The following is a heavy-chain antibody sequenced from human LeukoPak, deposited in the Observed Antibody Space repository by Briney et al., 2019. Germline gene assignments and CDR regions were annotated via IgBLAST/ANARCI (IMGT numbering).Heavy chain of an antibody. CDR1: GFTFSSYA. CDR2: IKQAGSEI. Sequence: PGGSLRLSCAASGFTFSSYAMSWVRQAPGKGLEWVANIKQAGSEIYYVDSVKGRFTISRDDAKNSLYLQMNSLRAEDTAVYYCARDGSGEWPIGYWGQGTLVTVSS. V-gene: IGHV3-7*01. CDR3: ARDGSGEWPIGY. D-gene: IGHD3-10*01. J-gene: IGHJ4*02.